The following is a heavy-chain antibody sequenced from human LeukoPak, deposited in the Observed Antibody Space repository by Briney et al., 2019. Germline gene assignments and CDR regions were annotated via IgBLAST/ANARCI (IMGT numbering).Heavy chain of an antibody. J-gene: IGHJ6*03. CDR1: GVTFSDFY. CDR2: ISSSSSYI. CDR3: ARDLSGVVVVPAESYYYYYMDV. V-gene: IGHV3-11*06. D-gene: IGHD2-2*01. Sequence: GGSLRLSCAASGVTFSDFYMSWIRQAPGKGLEWVSSISSSSSYIYYADSVKGRFTISRDNAKNSLYLQMNSLRAEDTAVYYCARDLSGVVVVPAESYYYYYMDVWGKGTTVTVSS.